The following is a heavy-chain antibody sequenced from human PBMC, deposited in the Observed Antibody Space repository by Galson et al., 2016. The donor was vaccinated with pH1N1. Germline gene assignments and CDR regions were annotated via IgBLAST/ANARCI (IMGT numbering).Heavy chain of an antibody. D-gene: IGHD3-16*01. CDR3: AREVGGMGAY. CDR2: IKQDGSEK. CDR1: GFTFGDYV. V-gene: IGHV3-7*01. Sequence: SLRLSCAGSGFTFGDYVMTWVRQAPGKGLEWVANIKQDGSEKYYVDSVKGRFTISRDNAKNSVYLQMSSLRAEDTAVYHCAREVGGMGAYWGQGTLVTVSS. J-gene: IGHJ4*02.